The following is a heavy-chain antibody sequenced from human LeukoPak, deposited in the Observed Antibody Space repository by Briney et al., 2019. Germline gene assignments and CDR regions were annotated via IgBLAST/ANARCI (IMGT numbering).Heavy chain of an antibody. CDR3: ARTYNSGWYFDY. D-gene: IGHD6-19*01. Sequence: GGSLRLPCATSGFTHSSYNMNWVRQAPGKGLEWVSYISSRGSSIQYADSVKGRFAISRDDAKNSLYLQMDSLRDDDTAVYYCARTYNSGWYFDYRGQGTLVTVSS. CDR2: ISSRGSSI. CDR1: GFTHSSYN. V-gene: IGHV3-48*02. J-gene: IGHJ4*02.